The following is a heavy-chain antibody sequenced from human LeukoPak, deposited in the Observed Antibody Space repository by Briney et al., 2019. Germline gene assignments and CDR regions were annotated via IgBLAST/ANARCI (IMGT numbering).Heavy chain of an antibody. D-gene: IGHD3-3*01. Sequence: GGSLRLSCAASGFTFSSYSMNWVRQAPGKGLEWVSSISSSSSYIYYADSVKGRFTISRDNAKNSLYLQMNSLRAEDTAVYYCARSFDDTYFTIFGVVIHFDYWGQGTLVTVSS. CDR1: GFTFSSYS. CDR3: ARSFDDTYFTIFGVVIHFDY. V-gene: IGHV3-21*01. CDR2: ISSSSSYI. J-gene: IGHJ4*02.